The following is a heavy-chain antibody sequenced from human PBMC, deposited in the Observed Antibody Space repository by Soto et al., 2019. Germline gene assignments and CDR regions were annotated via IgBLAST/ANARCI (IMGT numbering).Heavy chain of an antibody. V-gene: IGHV1-69*13. CDR1: GGTFSSYA. D-gene: IGHD6-6*01. CDR3: AREGIAARPEWFDP. Sequence: SVKVSCKASGGTFSSYAISWVRQAPGQGLELMGGIIPIFGTANYAQKFQGRVTITADESTSTAYMELSSLRSEDTAVYYCAREGIAARPEWFDPWGQGTLVTVYS. J-gene: IGHJ5*02. CDR2: IIPIFGTA.